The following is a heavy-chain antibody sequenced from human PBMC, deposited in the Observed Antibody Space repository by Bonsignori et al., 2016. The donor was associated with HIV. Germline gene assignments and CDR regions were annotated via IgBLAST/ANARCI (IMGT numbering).Heavy chain of an antibody. CDR2: MYYSGST. CDR1: GDSISSSSYY. J-gene: IGHJ6*02. D-gene: IGHD3-10*01. CDR3: VREWFGEYTYYYYGMDV. Sequence: QLHLQESGPGLVKPSETLSLTCTVSGDSISSSSYYWGWIRQPPGKGLEWIGSMYYSGSTYYNPSLKSRVTISVDMSENQFSLKLSSVTVADTAVYYCVREWFGEYTYYYYGMDVWVRRDHGHRLF. V-gene: IGHV4-39*07.